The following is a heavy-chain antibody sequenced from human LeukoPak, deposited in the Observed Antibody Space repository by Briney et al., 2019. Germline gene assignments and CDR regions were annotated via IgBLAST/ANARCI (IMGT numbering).Heavy chain of an antibody. CDR1: GFTFSNYA. CDR2: ISGSGGST. J-gene: IGHJ4*02. Sequence: GGSLRLSCAASGFTFSNYAMNWVRQAPGKGLEWVSVISGSGGSTYYADSVKGRLTISRDNSKNTLSLQMKSLRAEDTAIYYCAKGGGYDSSSWYDYWGQGTLVTVSS. D-gene: IGHD6-13*01. CDR3: AKGGGYDSSSWYDY. V-gene: IGHV3-23*01.